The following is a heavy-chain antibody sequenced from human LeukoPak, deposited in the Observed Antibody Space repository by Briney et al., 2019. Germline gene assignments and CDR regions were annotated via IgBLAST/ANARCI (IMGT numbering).Heavy chain of an antibody. V-gene: IGHV4-59*01. D-gene: IGHD3-22*01. J-gene: IGHJ4*02. CDR2: VYYSGST. CDR1: GDSISTYY. Sequence: SETLSLTCSVSGDSISTYYWSWIRQSPGKALEWIGYVYYSGSTDYNPSLKSRVTISVDTSKKQFSLNLNSVTAADTAVYYCSASKELWLRGLFDYWGQGTLVTVSS. CDR3: SASKELWLRGLFDY.